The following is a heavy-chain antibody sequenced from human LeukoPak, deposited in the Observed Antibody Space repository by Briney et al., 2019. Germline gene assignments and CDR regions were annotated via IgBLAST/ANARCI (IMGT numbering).Heavy chain of an antibody. CDR3: SRSDGASDFDY. CDR1: GDSVSSNRAS. CDR2: TYYRSKWYN. J-gene: IGHJ4*02. D-gene: IGHD5-24*01. Sequence: SQTLSLTGAISGDSVSSNRASWTWIRQSPSRGLEWLGRTYYRSKWYNDYAVSLKSRISINPDTSKNQFSLQLNSVTPEDTAVYYCSRSDGASDFDYWGQGTLVTVSS. V-gene: IGHV6-1*01.